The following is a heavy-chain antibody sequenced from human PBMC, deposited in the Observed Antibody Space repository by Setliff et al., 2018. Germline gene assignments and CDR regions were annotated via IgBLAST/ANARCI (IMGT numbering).Heavy chain of an antibody. CDR3: ASNSAHYGDSSPFDY. CDR1: GGTFSSYA. Sequence: SVKVSCKASGGTFSSYAISWVRQAPGQGLEWMGGIIPIFGTANYAQKFQGRVTITTDESTSTAYMELRSLRSDDTAVYYCASNSAHYGDSSPFDYWGQGTLVTVSS. V-gene: IGHV1-69*05. CDR2: IIPIFGTA. D-gene: IGHD4-17*01. J-gene: IGHJ4*02.